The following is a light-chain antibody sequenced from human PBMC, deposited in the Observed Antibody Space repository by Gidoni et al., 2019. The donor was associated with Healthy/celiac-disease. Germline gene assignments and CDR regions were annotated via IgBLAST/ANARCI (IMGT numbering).Light chain of an antibody. CDR3: QSYDSSLSGVV. CDR1: SSNIGAGYD. Sequence: QSVLTQPPSVSGAPGQRVTISCTGSSSNIGAGYDVHWYQSLPGTAPKLLIYANSNRPSGVPDRFSGSKSGTSASLASTGLQAEDEADYYCQSYDSSLSGVVFGGGTKLTVL. CDR2: ANS. J-gene: IGLJ2*01. V-gene: IGLV1-40*01.